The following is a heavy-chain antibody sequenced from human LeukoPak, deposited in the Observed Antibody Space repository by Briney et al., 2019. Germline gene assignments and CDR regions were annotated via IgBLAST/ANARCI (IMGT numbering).Heavy chain of an antibody. Sequence: PSETLSLTCTVSGGSISSYYWSWIRQPPGKGLEWIGYIYTSGSTNYNPSLKSRVTISVDTSKNQFSLKLSSVTAADTAVYYCARLRVGWELQNYYMDVWGKGTTVTVSS. D-gene: IGHD1-26*01. J-gene: IGHJ6*03. CDR1: GGSISSYY. CDR2: IYTSGST. V-gene: IGHV4-4*09. CDR3: ARLRVGWELQNYYMDV.